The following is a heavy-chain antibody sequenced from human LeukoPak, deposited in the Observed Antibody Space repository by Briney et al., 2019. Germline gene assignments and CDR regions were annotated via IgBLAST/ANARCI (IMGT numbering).Heavy chain of an antibody. D-gene: IGHD5-18*01. CDR3: ARFCTSLVKYAFDI. CDR2: ISSSSSYI. Sequence: GGSLRLSCAASEFTFSSYTMNWVRQAPGKGLEWVSSISSSSSYIYYADSMKGRFTISRDNAKNSLYLQMNSLRADDTAVYYCARFCTSLVKYAFDIWGQGTMVTVSS. J-gene: IGHJ3*02. V-gene: IGHV3-21*01. CDR1: EFTFSSYT.